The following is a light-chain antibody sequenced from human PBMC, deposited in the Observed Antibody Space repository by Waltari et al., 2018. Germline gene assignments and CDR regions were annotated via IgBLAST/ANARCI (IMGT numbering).Light chain of an antibody. J-gene: IGKJ1*01. CDR1: QSVSSSY. Sequence: IVLNQSPVTFSLSSGYILTLSCRASQSVSSSYLAWYQQNPGQAPRLLIYGASSRATGIPDRFSGSGSGTDFTLTISRLEPEDFAVYYCQQYGSSSGTFGQGTKVEIK. CDR2: GAS. CDR3: QQYGSSSGT. V-gene: IGKV3-20*01.